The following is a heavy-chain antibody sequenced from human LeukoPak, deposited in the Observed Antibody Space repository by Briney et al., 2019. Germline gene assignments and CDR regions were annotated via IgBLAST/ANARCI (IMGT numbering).Heavy chain of an antibody. CDR2: ISYDGSNK. CDR1: GFTFSSYG. Sequence: PGRSLGLSCAASGFTFSSYGMHWVRQAPGKGLEWVAVISYDGSNKYYADSVKGRFTISRDNSKNTLYLQMNSLRAEDTAVYYCAKDRGAYCGGDCYFTYWGQGTLVTVSS. V-gene: IGHV3-30*18. CDR3: AKDRGAYCGGDCYFTY. D-gene: IGHD2-21*02. J-gene: IGHJ4*02.